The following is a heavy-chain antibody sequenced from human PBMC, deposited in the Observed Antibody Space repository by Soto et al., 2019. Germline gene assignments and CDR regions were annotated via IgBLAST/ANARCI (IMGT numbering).Heavy chain of an antibody. V-gene: IGHV2-5*02. J-gene: IGHJ4*02. CDR1: GFSLSTSGVG. CDR3: AHPITIVWGIPPPHFDY. Sequence: QITLKESGPTLVKPTQTLTLTCTFSGFSLSTSGVGVGWIRQPPGKALEWLALIYWDDDKRYSPSLKSRLTHPQDTSQNQVVPTNTKTDPVDKATYYCAHPITIVWGIPPPHFDYWGQGTLVTVSS. CDR2: IYWDDDK. D-gene: IGHD3-10*01.